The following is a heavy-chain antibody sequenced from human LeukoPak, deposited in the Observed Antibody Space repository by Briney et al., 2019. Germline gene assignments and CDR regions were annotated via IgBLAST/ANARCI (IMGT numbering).Heavy chain of an antibody. D-gene: IGHD6-6*01. J-gene: IGHJ4*02. CDR3: AKPFEYSSSSCLDY. Sequence: GGSMRLSCAASGFTFSSYGMHWVRQAPGKWLEWVSVIWYDGSNRYYADSVKGRFTISRDNSKNTLYLQMNSLRAEDTAVYYCAKPFEYSSSSCLDYWGQGTLVTVSS. V-gene: IGHV3-33*06. CDR2: IWYDGSNR. CDR1: GFTFSSYG.